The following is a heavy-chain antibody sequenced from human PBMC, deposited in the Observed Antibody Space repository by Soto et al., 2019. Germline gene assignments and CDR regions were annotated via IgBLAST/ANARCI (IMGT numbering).Heavy chain of an antibody. D-gene: IGHD1-26*01. J-gene: IGHJ3*01. CDR1: GFTISNNY. Sequence: GGSLRLSCAASGFTISNNYMNWVRQAPGKGLEWVSVIYSIGPKYYADSVKGRFTISRDNSKNTLYLQMNSLRVDDTAVYYCARAPPSEWELLPGAFDVWGPGTMVTVSS. CDR3: ARAPPSEWELLPGAFDV. CDR2: IYSIGPK. V-gene: IGHV3-53*01.